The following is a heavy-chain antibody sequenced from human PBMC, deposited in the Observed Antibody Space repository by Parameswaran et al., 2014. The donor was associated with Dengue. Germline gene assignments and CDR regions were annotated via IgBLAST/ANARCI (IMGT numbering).Heavy chain of an antibody. J-gene: IGHJ4*02. CDR2: ISGSGGST. V-gene: IGHV3-23*01. D-gene: IGHD3-16*01. Sequence: RWIRQPPGKGLEWVSSISGSGGSTYYADSVKGRFTISRDNSKDTLYLQMNSLRAEDTAVYYCAKDKEGGYYDYDYWGQGTLVTVSS. CDR3: AKDKEGGYYDYDY.